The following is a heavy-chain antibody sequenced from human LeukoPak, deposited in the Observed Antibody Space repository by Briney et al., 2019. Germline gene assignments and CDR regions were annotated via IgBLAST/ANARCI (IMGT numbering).Heavy chain of an antibody. J-gene: IGHJ4*02. CDR1: GFTFSSYG. CDR3: AREGSTGRSFDY. D-gene: IGHD3-10*01. Sequence: PGGSLRLSCAASGFTFSSYGVHWVRQAPGKGLEWVAVIWYDGSSKYYADSVKGRFTISRGNSKNTLYLQMNSLRAEDTAVYYCAREGSTGRSFDYWGQGTLVTVSS. CDR2: IWYDGSSK. V-gene: IGHV3-33*01.